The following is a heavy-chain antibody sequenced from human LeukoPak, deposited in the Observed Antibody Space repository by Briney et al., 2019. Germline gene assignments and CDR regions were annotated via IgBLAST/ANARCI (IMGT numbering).Heavy chain of an antibody. CDR1: GYSFTIYW. V-gene: IGHV5-51*01. Sequence: GESLKISCKASGYSFTIYWIAWVRQMPGKGLEWMGIIYPGDSDTTYSPSFQGQVTISADKSISTAYLQWSSLKASDTAIYYCARHANLGPDSYYFASWGQGTPVTVSS. J-gene: IGHJ4*02. CDR3: ARHANLGPDSYYFAS. CDR2: IYPGDSDT. D-gene: IGHD4/OR15-4a*01.